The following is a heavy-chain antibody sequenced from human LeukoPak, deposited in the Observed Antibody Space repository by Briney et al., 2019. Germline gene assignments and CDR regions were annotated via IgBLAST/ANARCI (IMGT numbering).Heavy chain of an antibody. D-gene: IGHD6-6*01. V-gene: IGHV4-59*01. CDR1: GGSISSYY. J-gene: IGHJ4*02. CDR3: ARGARPDY. CDR2: IYYSGST. Sequence: SETLSLTCTVSGGSISSYYWSWIRQPPGGGLEWIGYIYYSGSTNYNPSLKSRVTISVNTSKNQFSLKLSSVTAADTAVYYCARGARPDYWGQGTLVTVSS.